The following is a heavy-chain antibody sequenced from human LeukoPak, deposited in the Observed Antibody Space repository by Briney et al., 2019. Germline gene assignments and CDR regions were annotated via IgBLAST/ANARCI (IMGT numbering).Heavy chain of an antibody. J-gene: IGHJ3*02. Sequence: GGSLRLSCAASGFTFSSYWMSWVRQAPGKGLEWVANIKQDGSEKYYVDSVKGRFTISRDNAKNSLYLQMNSLRAEDTAVYYCARDQDYDFWSGSAAFDIWGQGTMVTVSS. CDR3: ARDQDYDFWSGSAAFDI. CDR1: GFTFSSYW. V-gene: IGHV3-7*01. D-gene: IGHD3-3*01. CDR2: IKQDGSEK.